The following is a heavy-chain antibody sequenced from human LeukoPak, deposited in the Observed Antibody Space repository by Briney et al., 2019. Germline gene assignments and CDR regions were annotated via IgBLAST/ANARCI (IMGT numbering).Heavy chain of an antibody. D-gene: IGHD3-9*01. CDR3: ARGRRNYDILTGYYIDAFDI. J-gene: IGHJ3*02. CDR2: ISSSSSTI. V-gene: IGHV3-48*04. Sequence: GGSLRLSCAASGFTFSSYSMNWVRQAPGKGLEWVSYISSSSSTIYYADSVKGRFTISRDNAKNSLHLQMNSLRAEDTAVYYCARGRRNYDILTGYYIDAFDIWGQGTMVTVSS. CDR1: GFTFSSYS.